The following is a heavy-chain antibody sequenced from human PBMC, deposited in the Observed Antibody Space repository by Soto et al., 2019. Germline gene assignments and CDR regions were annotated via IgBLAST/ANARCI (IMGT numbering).Heavy chain of an antibody. CDR1: GGSFSGYY. V-gene: IGHV4-34*01. CDR2: INHSGST. J-gene: IGHJ6*03. D-gene: IGHD6-6*01. CDR3: ARGRSIAARRSSLYYYYMDV. Sequence: SETLSLTCAVYGGSFSGYYWSWIRQPPGKGLEWIGEINHSGSTNYNPSLKSRVTISVDTSKSQFSLKLSSVTAADTAVYYCARGRSIAARRSSLYYYYMDVWGKGTTVTVSS.